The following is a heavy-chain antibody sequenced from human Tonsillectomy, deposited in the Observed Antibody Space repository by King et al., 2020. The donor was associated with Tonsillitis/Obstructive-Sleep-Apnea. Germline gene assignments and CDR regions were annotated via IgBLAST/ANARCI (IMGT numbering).Heavy chain of an antibody. J-gene: IGHJ6*02. CDR1: GFTFGEYS. V-gene: IGHV3-49*04. CDR2: IRSKAYGGTT. CDR3: TRTPYVWGSDRYYYGLDV. Sequence: VQLVESGGGLEQPGRSLRLSCEGSGFTFGEYSMTWVRQAPGRGLEWVGLIRSKAYGGTTEYAASVKGRFTMSRDDSKSTAYLQMNSLKIEDTAVYYCTRTPYVWGSDRYYYGLDVWGQGTTVTVSS. D-gene: IGHD3-16*02.